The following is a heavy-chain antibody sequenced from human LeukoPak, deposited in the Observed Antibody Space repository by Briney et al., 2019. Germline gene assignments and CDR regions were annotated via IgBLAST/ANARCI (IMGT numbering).Heavy chain of an antibody. J-gene: IGHJ5*02. CDR3: ARGKTSQNIVTRKTYKWFDP. CDR2: ISSSTDYI. Sequence: GGSLRLSCAASGFTFSSYNMNWVRQAPGQGLEWVSSISSSTDYIYYADSVKGRFTISRDNAKNSLYLQMKSLRAEDTAVYYCARGKTSQNIVTRKTYKWFDPWGQGTLVTVSS. CDR1: GFTFSSYN. D-gene: IGHD2/OR15-2a*01. V-gene: IGHV3-21*01.